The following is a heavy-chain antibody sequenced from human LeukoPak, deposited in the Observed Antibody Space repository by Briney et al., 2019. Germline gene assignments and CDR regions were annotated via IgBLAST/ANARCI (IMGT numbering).Heavy chain of an antibody. CDR2: IGYDGSKI. CDR3: AKEGRGGFDI. J-gene: IGHJ3*02. Sequence: PGGSLRLSCAASEFTFSRFWMSWVRQAPGKGLEWVTFIGYDGSKIYYADSVKGRFTISRDNSKNTLYLQMNSLRPEDTAVYYCAKEGRGGFDIWGQGTMVTVSS. V-gene: IGHV3-30*02. CDR1: EFTFSRFW. D-gene: IGHD3-16*01.